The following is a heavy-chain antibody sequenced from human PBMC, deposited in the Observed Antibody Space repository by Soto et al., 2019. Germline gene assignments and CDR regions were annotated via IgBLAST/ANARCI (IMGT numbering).Heavy chain of an antibody. Sequence: QVQLVQSGAEVKKPGSSVKVSCKASGGTFSSYAISWVRQAPGQGLEWMGGIIPIFGTANYAQKFQGRVTITADESTSTAYMELSSLRSEDTAVYYCASTLVEMATSTRAFDIWGQGTMVTVSS. V-gene: IGHV1-69*12. J-gene: IGHJ3*02. CDR3: ASTLVEMATSTRAFDI. CDR2: IIPIFGTA. CDR1: GGTFSSYA. D-gene: IGHD5-12*01.